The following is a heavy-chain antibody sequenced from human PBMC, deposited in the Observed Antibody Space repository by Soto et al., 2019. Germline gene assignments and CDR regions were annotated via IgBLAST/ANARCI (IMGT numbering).Heavy chain of an antibody. J-gene: IGHJ6*03. CDR1: GYTFTNYW. V-gene: IGHV5-51*01. D-gene: IGHD3-10*01. CDR3: ARRPSGGYYYMDV. Sequence: PGESLKISCKGSGYTFTNYWIGWLRQMPGQGLAWMGVIYPGVSDTRSSPSFQGQVTISADKSFSTAYLQWSSLKASDTALFYCARRPSGGYYYMDVWGTGATVTVSS. CDR2: IYPGVSDT.